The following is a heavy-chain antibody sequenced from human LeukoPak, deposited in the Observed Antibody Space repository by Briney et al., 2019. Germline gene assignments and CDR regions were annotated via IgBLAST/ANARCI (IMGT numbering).Heavy chain of an antibody. CDR2: IWYDGSKK. V-gene: IGHV3-33*01. Sequence: PGGSLRLSCAASGXTFSSYGMHWVRQAPGKGLEWVAVIWYDGSKKYYADSVKGRFTISRDNSKNTLYLQMNSLRAEDTAVYYCARDFGYCSGGSCRYYFDYWGQGTLVTVSS. J-gene: IGHJ4*02. D-gene: IGHD2-15*01. CDR3: ARDFGYCSGGSCRYYFDY. CDR1: GXTFSSYG.